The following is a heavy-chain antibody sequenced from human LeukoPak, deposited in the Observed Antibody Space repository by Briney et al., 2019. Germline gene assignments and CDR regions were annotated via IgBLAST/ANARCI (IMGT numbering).Heavy chain of an antibody. CDR1: GGSFSGYY. CDR3: AGDAPGGSSWYQGYDWFDP. Sequence: SETLSLTCAVYGGSFSGYYWSWIRQPPGKGLEWIGEINHSGSTNYNPSLKSRVTISVDTSKNQFSLKLSSVTAADTAVYYCAGDAPGGSSWYQGYDWFDPWGQGTLVTVSS. D-gene: IGHD6-13*01. V-gene: IGHV4-34*01. J-gene: IGHJ5*02. CDR2: INHSGST.